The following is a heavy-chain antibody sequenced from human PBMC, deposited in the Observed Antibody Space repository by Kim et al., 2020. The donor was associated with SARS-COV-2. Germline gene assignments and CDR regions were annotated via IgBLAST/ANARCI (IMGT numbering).Heavy chain of an antibody. Sequence: SVKGRFTISRDNSKNTLYLQMNSLRAEDTAVYYCAKAISSSYRDYYGMDVWGQGATVTVSS. D-gene: IGHD6-13*01. CDR3: AKAISSSYRDYYGMDV. V-gene: IGHV3-23*01. J-gene: IGHJ6*02.